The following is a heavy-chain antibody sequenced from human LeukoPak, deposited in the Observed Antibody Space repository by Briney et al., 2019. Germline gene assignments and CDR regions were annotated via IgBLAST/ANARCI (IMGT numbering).Heavy chain of an antibody. D-gene: IGHD5-12*01. CDR2: IYYSGST. Sequence: PSETLSLTCTVSGGSISSYYWSWIRQPPGKGLEWIGYIYYSGSTNYNPSLKSRVTISVDTSKNQFSLKLSSVTAADTAVYYCASTVSDYDPRSYGMDVWGQGTTVTVSS. V-gene: IGHV4-59*08. CDR1: GGSISSYY. CDR3: ASTVSDYDPRSYGMDV. J-gene: IGHJ6*02.